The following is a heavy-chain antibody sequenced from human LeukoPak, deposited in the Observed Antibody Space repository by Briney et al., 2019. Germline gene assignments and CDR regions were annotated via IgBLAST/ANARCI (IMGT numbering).Heavy chain of an antibody. CDR1: GFTLSSYE. CDR2: ISRSGSST. J-gene: IGHJ4*02. D-gene: IGHD5-12*01. V-gene: IGHV3-48*03. Sequence: GGSLRLSCADSGFTLSSYEMKWVRQAPGEGLEWVSYISRSGSSTHYVDSVKGRLTISRDNAKNSLYLQMNSLRAEDTAVYYCARGTTINNFDYWGQGTLVTVSS. CDR3: ARGTTINNFDY.